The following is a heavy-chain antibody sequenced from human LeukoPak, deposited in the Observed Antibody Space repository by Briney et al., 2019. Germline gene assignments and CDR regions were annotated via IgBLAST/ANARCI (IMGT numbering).Heavy chain of an antibody. CDR1: GFTFSSYA. CDR3: AKVDVDTAMVTDY. D-gene: IGHD5-18*01. J-gene: IGHJ4*02. V-gene: IGHV3-23*01. CDR2: ISGSGGST. Sequence: GGSLRLSCVASGFTFSSYALNWVRQTPGKGLEWVSAISGSGGSTYYADSVKGRFTISRDNSKNTLYLQMNSLRAEDTAAYYCAKVDVDTAMVTDYWGQGTLVTVSS.